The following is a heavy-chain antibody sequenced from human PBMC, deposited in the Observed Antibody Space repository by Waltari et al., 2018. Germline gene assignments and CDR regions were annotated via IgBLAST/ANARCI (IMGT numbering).Heavy chain of an antibody. Sequence: EVQLVESGGGLIQPGGSLRLSCAASGFTFSTYCMHWVRQVPGKGLVWVSRIDTHVSRTDYADSVKGRFTISRDNAKNTLYLQMNSLRVEDTALYYCARDLGGSGSDWGQGTLVTVSS. CDR3: ARDLGGSGSD. V-gene: IGHV3-74*01. D-gene: IGHD1-26*01. CDR2: IDTHVSRT. CDR1: GFTFSTYC. J-gene: IGHJ4*02.